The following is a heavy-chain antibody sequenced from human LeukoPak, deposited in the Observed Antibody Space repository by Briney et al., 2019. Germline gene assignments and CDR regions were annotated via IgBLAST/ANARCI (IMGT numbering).Heavy chain of an antibody. CDR1: GYSFTTYW. CDR2: IFPEDSET. CDR3: ARGSGSYYDDYFYGMDV. J-gene: IGHJ6*02. D-gene: IGHD3-10*01. Sequence: GESLKIFCKGTGYSFTTYWIGWVRQMPGKGLEWVGIIFPEDSETRYSPSSQGQVTISVDKSISTAFLQWSSLKASDTAMYYCARGSGSYYDDYFYGMDVWGQGATVTVSS. V-gene: IGHV5-51*01.